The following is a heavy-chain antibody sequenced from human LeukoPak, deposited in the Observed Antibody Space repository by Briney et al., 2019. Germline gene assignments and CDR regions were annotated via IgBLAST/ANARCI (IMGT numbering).Heavy chain of an antibody. J-gene: IGHJ5*02. Sequence: SETLSLTCTVSGGSINSYFWNWIRQLPGKGLEGGGYIYDSGSSNYNPSLKSRVTMSVDTSKNQFSLKLSSVTAAHTPVYYCASRRLQTSTITEDNWFDLWGQGTLVTVSS. CDR2: IYDSGSS. V-gene: IGHV4-59*08. D-gene: IGHD5-24*01. CDR3: ASRRLQTSTITEDNWFDL. CDR1: GGSINSYF.